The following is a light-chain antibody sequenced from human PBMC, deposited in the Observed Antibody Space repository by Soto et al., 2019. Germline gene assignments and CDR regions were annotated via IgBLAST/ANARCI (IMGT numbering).Light chain of an antibody. J-gene: IGKJ1*01. CDR2: WAS. CDR1: QSVLHSSNNKNY. CDR3: QQYYSTPQP. V-gene: IGKV4-1*01. Sequence: DIVMTQSPDSLAVSLGERATINCKSSQSVLHSSNNKNYLAWYQQKPGQPPKLLIYWASTRESGVPDRFSGSRSGTDFTLTISSLQAEDVAVYFCQQYYSTPQPFGQGTKVEIK.